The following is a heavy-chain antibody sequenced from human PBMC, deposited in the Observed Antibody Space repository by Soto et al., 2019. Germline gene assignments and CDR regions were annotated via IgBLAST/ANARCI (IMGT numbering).Heavy chain of an antibody. D-gene: IGHD2-21*01. Sequence: VQLVESGGGLVQPGGSLRLSCAASGFTVSNNYMTWVRQAPGKGLQWVSVIYAGGGTDYADSVRGRFTISRDNSRNTLYLQMKSLGADDTAVYYCAAIVRVKQGISWGQGTLVTVSS. V-gene: IGHV3-66*01. CDR3: AAIVRVKQGIS. J-gene: IGHJ5*02. CDR1: GFTVSNNY. CDR2: IYAGGGT.